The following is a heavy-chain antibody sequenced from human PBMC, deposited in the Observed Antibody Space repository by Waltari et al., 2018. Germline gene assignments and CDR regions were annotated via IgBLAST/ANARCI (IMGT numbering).Heavy chain of an antibody. CDR3: ARSYSSSWFSLSRSPIGFDY. CDR2: IFSNDEK. D-gene: IGHD6-13*01. V-gene: IGHV2-26*01. J-gene: IGHJ4*02. CDR1: GFSLSNARMG. Sequence: QVTLKESGPVLVKPTETLTLTCTVSGFSLSNARMGVSWIRQPPGKALEWLAHIFSNDEKSYSTSLKSRRTISKATSKSQVVLTMTNMDPVDTATYYCARSYSSSWFSLSRSPIGFDYWGQGTLVTVSS.